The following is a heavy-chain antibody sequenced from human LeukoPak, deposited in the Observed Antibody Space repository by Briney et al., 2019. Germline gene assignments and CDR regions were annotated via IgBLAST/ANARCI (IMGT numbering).Heavy chain of an antibody. Sequence: GASVKVSCKASGGTFSSYAISWVRQAPGQGLEWMGGIIPIFGTANHAQKFQRRVTITTDESTSTAYMELSSLRSEDTAVYYCARGGGSQAFDYWGQGTLAAVSS. J-gene: IGHJ4*02. D-gene: IGHD1-26*01. CDR1: GGTFSSYA. CDR3: ARGGGSQAFDY. V-gene: IGHV1-69*05. CDR2: IIPIFGTA.